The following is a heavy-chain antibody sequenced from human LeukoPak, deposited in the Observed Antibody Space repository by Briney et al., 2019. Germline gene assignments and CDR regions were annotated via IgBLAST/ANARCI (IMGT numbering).Heavy chain of an antibody. Sequence: SETLSLTCTVSGGSISSSSYYWGWIRQPPGKGLEWIGSIYYSGSTYYNPSLKSRVTLSVDTSKNQFSLKLSSVTAADTAVYYCARQGITMVRGVIIAVPYNWFDPWGQGTLVTVSS. CDR2: IYYSGST. J-gene: IGHJ5*02. CDR3: ARQGITMVRGVIIAVPYNWFDP. D-gene: IGHD3-10*01. CDR1: GGSISSSSYY. V-gene: IGHV4-39*01.